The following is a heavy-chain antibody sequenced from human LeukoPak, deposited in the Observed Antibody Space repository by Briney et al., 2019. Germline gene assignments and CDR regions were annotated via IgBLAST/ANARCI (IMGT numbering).Heavy chain of an antibody. J-gene: IGHJ4*02. CDR2: ISGSGVDT. CDR3: ASGTYRLGDY. V-gene: IGHV3-23*01. D-gene: IGHD3-10*01. CDR1: RFSFSTYA. Sequence: GGSLRLSCAASRFSFSTYAMSWVRQAPGKGLEWVSGISGSGVDTHYADSVKGRFRISRDNSKNTLYLQLNSLRAEDTAVYYCASGTYRLGDYWGLGTLVTVSS.